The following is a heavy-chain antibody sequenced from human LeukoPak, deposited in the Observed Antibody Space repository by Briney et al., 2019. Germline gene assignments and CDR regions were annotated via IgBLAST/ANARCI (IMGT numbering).Heavy chain of an antibody. CDR1: GFTVSSNY. CDR2: IYSGGST. CDR3: ARDPQRLYSSGLRD. D-gene: IGHD6-19*01. J-gene: IGHJ4*02. V-gene: IGHV3-66*01. Sequence: PGGSLRLSCAASGFTVSSNYMSWVRQAPGKGLEWVSVIYSGGSTYYADSVKGRFTISRDNSKNTLYLQMNSLRAEDTAVYYCARDPQRLYSSGLRDWGQGTLVTVSS.